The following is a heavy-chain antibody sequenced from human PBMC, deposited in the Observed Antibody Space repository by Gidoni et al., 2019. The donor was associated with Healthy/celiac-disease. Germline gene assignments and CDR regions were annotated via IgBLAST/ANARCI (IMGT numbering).Heavy chain of an antibody. V-gene: IGHV1-69*02. D-gene: IGHD4-17*01. J-gene: IGHJ6*02. CDR1: GGTFRSYT. CDR3: ARSSYGDYIGYYYGMDV. Sequence: QVQLVQSGAEVKKPGSSVKVSCKASGGTFRSYTISWVRQAPGQGLEWMGRIIPILGIANYAQKFQGRVTITADKSTSTAYMELSSLRSEDTAVYYCARSSYGDYIGYYYGMDVWGQGTTVTVSS. CDR2: IIPILGIA.